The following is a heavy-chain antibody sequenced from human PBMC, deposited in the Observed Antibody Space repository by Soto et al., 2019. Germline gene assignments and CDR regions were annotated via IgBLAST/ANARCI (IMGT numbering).Heavy chain of an antibody. J-gene: IGHJ6*02. CDR2: IDPSDSYT. CDR3: ARQVDYHYYAMDV. V-gene: IGHV5-10-1*01. Sequence: PGESLKISCKASGYSFTNSWIAWVRQMPGKGLEWMGRIDPSDSYTKYNPSFRGHVTISIDESISTAYLQWSTLKASDTAIYYCARQVDYHYYAMDVWGQGTTVTVSS. CDR1: GYSFTNSW.